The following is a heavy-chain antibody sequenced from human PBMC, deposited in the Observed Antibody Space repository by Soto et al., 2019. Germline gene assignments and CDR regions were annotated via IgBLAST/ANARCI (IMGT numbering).Heavy chain of an antibody. D-gene: IGHD4-17*01. CDR2: ISGSGDTI. J-gene: IGHJ4*02. Sequence: GGSLRLSCEASGFTFGSFQMNWVRKAPGRGLEWISHISGSGDTIYYADSVKGRFTISRDNAKDSLALHMNSLRAEEPGVYFFAREAAYGVWFSGGYFDLGGQGTQVTVSS. CDR1: GFTFGSFQ. CDR3: AREAAYGVWFSGGYFDL. V-gene: IGHV3-48*03.